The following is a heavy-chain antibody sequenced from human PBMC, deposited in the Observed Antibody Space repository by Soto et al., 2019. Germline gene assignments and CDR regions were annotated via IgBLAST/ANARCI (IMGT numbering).Heavy chain of an antibody. J-gene: IGHJ6*02. V-gene: IGHV3-30*18. D-gene: IGHD2-21*01. CDR2: ISYDGSNK. CDR3: AKIRLGGDPYYYGMDV. Sequence: GGSLRLSCAASGFTFSSYGMHWVRQAPGKGLEWVAVISYDGSNKYYADSVKGRFTISRDNSKNTLYLQMNSLRAEDTAVYYCAKIRLGGDPYYYGMDVWGQGTTVTVSS. CDR1: GFTFSSYG.